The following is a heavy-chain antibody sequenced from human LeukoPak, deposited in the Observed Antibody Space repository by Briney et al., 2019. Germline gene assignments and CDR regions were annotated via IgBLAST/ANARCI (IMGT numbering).Heavy chain of an antibody. CDR1: GFTFSSYS. Sequence: PWGSLRLSCAASGFTFSSYSMNWVRQAPGKGLEWVSSISSSSSYIYYADSVKGRFTISRDNSKNTLYLQMGSLRAEDMAVYYCARDRGTRGWYFNYYYYMDVWGKGTTVTVSS. V-gene: IGHV3-21*01. CDR3: ARDRGTRGWYFNYYYYMDV. D-gene: IGHD6-19*01. J-gene: IGHJ6*03. CDR2: ISSSSSYI.